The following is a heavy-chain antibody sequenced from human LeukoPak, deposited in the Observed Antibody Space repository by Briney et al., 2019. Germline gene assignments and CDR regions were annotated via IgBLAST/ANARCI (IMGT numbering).Heavy chain of an antibody. CDR3: ARKELEGSWFDP. CDR1: GFTLSPYA. Sequence: PGRSLRLSCAASGFTLSPYAMNWVRQAPGKGLEWIAFISDSGHTKYNADSVKGRFTISRDNAKNSVFLQMNSLRDEDTAVYYCARKELEGSWFDPWGQGTLVTVTS. CDR2: ISDSGHTK. J-gene: IGHJ5*02. D-gene: IGHD3-3*01. V-gene: IGHV3-48*02.